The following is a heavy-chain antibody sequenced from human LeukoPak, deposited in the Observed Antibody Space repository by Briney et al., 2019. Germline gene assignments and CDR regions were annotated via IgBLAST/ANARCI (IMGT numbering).Heavy chain of an antibody. CDR3: ARMGEYYDYVWGSYPHGYYYMDV. CDR2: IIPIFGTA. Sequence: AASVKVSCKASGGTFSSYAISWVRQAPGQGLEWMGGIIPIFGTANYAQKFQGRVTITADKSTSTAYMELSSLRSEDTAVYYCARMGEYYDYVWGSYPHGYYYMDVWGKGTTVTVSS. D-gene: IGHD3-16*01. J-gene: IGHJ6*03. V-gene: IGHV1-69*06. CDR1: GGTFSSYA.